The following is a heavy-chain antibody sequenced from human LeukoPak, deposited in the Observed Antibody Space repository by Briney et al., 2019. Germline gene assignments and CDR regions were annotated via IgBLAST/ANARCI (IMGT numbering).Heavy chain of an antibody. CDR1: GFTFGDYA. CDR2: IRSKAYGGTT. J-gene: IGHJ4*02. Sequence: GWSLRLSCTASGFTFGDYAMSRVRQAPGKGLEWVGFIRSKAYGGTTEYAASVKGRFTISRDDSKSIAYLQMNSLKTEDTAVYYCTSGELEVDYWGQGTLVTVCS. CDR3: TSGELEVDY. V-gene: IGHV3-49*04. D-gene: IGHD1-1*01.